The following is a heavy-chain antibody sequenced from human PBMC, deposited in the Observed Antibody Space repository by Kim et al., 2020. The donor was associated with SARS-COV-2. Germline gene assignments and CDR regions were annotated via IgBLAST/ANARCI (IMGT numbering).Heavy chain of an antibody. D-gene: IGHD2-21*02. J-gene: IGHJ5*02. V-gene: IGHV3-23*01. CDR1: GFSFSTYA. CDR3: AKDPLYTLVTAIFRWFDP. Sequence: GGSLRLSCAASGFSFSTYAMTWVRQAPGKGLEWVSAISASGGTTYYADSVKGRFTISRDNSKNTLYLQMNSLRAEDTAIYYCAKDPLYTLVTAIFRWFDPWGQGTLVTISS. CDR2: ISASGGTT.